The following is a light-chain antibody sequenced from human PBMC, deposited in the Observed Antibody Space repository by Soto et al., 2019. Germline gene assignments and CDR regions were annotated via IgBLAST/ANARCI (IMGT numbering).Light chain of an antibody. CDR3: SSYTTSYFDV. CDR1: GRDIGAYNY. Sequence: QSALTQPASVSGSPGQSITISCTGSGRDIGAYNYVSWYQQHPGKAPKLIIYGVKNRPSGVSNRFSASKSAFTASLTISGLHAEDEADYYCSSYTTSYFDVFGPGTKLTVL. V-gene: IGLV2-14*01. CDR2: GVK. J-gene: IGLJ1*01.